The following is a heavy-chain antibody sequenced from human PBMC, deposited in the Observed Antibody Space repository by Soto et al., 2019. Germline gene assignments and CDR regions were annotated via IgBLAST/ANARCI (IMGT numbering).Heavy chain of an antibody. Sequence: EVQLVESGGGLVQPGGSLRLSCAASGFTFSSYWMSWVRQAPGKGLEWVANIKEDGSEKYYVGSVKGRFTTSRDNAKNSLYLQMNSLRAEDTAVYYCAREEADSSADLIDPWGQGTLVTVSS. D-gene: IGHD6-19*01. CDR1: GFTFSSYW. CDR3: AREEADSSADLIDP. CDR2: IKEDGSEK. J-gene: IGHJ5*02. V-gene: IGHV3-7*01.